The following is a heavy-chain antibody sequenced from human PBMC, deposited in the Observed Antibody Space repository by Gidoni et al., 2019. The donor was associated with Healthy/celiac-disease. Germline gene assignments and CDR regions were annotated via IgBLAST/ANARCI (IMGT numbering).Heavy chain of an antibody. CDR2: ISYSGST. V-gene: IGHV4-39*01. Sequence: QLQLQESGPGLVKPSETLSLTCTVSGGTISSSSYSWGWIRQPPGKGLEWIGSISYSGSTYYNPSLKSRVTISVDTSKNQFSLKLSSVTAADTAVYYCARRTYYYDSSPPGMDVWGKGTTVTVSS. J-gene: IGHJ6*04. D-gene: IGHD3-22*01. CDR3: ARRTYYYDSSPPGMDV. CDR1: GGTISSSSYS.